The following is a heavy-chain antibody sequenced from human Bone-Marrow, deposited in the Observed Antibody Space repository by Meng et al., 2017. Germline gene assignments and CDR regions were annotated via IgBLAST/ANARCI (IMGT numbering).Heavy chain of an antibody. D-gene: IGHD3-22*01. CDR3: ARLGFHYDSSGYYRFSDYFDY. CDR2: IYHSGST. CDR1: GGSISSSNW. V-gene: IGHV4-4*02. J-gene: IGHJ4*02. Sequence: SETLSLTCAVSGGSISSSNWWSWVRQPPGKGLEWIGEIYHSGSTNYNPSLKSRVTISVDKSKNQFSLKLSSVTAADTAVYYCARLGFHYDSSGYYRFSDYFDYWGQGTLVTVSS.